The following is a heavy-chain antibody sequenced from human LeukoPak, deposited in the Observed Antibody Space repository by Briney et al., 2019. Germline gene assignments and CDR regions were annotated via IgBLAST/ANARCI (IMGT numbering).Heavy chain of an antibody. V-gene: IGHV1-2*02. CDR3: AREDSTGDWSVSDY. CDR1: GYTFTGYY. Sequence: ASAKVSRKASGYTFTGYYMHWVRQAPGQGLEWMGWINPNSGGTNYAQKFQGRVTMTRDTSISTAYMELSRLRSDDTAVYYCAREDSTGDWSVSDYWGQGTLVTVSS. J-gene: IGHJ4*02. CDR2: INPNSGGT. D-gene: IGHD7-27*01.